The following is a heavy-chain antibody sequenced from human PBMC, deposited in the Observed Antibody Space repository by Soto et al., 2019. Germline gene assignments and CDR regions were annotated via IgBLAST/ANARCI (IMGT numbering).Heavy chain of an antibody. Sequence: SETLSLTCAVYGGSFSGYYWSWIRQPPGKGLEWIGEINHSGSTNYNPSLKSRVTISVDTSKNQFSLKLSSVTAADTAVYYCARDGRLAGYWGQGTLVTVSS. J-gene: IGHJ4*02. V-gene: IGHV4-34*01. CDR3: ARDGRLAGY. CDR2: INHSGST. CDR1: GGSFSGYY. D-gene: IGHD1-26*01.